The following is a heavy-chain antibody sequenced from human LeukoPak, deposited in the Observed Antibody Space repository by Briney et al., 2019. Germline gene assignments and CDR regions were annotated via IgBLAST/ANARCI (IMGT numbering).Heavy chain of an antibody. J-gene: IGHJ6*03. CDR1: GGSISDYY. V-gene: IGHV4-59*01. CDR2: IYYSGST. CDR3: ARGDFCSSSSCYLRPMDV. Sequence: PSETLSLTCTVSGGSISDYYWSWTPQPPGKGREWIGYIYYSGSTTYNPSLKSRVTMSVDTAKNQFSLKLRSVTAADTGIYYCARGDFCSSSSCYLRPMDVWGKGTTVTVSS. D-gene: IGHD2-2*01.